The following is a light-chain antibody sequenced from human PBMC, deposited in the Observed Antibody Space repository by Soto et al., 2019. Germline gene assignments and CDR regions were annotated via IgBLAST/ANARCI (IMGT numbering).Light chain of an antibody. CDR3: QQHDKWPFT. V-gene: IGKV3-15*01. CDR1: QSVSSN. J-gene: IGKJ2*01. Sequence: EIVMTQSPVTLSVSPRERATLSCRASQSVSSNLAWYQQKPGQAPRLLIYGASTRATGIPARLSGSGSGTEFTLTISSLQSEDFAVYYCQQHDKWPFTFGQGTKLDIK. CDR2: GAS.